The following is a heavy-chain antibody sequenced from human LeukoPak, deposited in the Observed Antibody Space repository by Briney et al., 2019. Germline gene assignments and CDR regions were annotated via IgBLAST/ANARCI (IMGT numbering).Heavy chain of an antibody. V-gene: IGHV3-21*01. CDR2: ISSSSSYI. CDR1: GFTFSSYS. D-gene: IGHD3-22*01. CDR3: ARVADYDSSGYYSTHGAFDI. Sequence: GGSLRLSCAASGFTFSSYSMNWVRQAPEKGLEWVSSISSSSSYIYYADSVKGRFAISRDNAKNSLYLQMNSLRAEDTAVYYCARVADYDSSGYYSTHGAFDIWGQGTMVTVSS. J-gene: IGHJ3*02.